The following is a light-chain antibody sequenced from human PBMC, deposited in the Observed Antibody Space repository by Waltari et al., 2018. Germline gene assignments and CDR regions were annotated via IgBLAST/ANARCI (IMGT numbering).Light chain of an antibody. CDR1: NLERTT. CDR3: QVWASFNDPVV. Sequence: SYVLTQPPSVSVGPGQTARITWGGHNLERTTVHWYQQKPGQAPVLVVHDDSDRSLATHERFFGSNSGKTATLTIRKVEAEDEADYYCQVWASFNDPVVFGGGTKLTVL. V-gene: IGLV3-21*02. J-gene: IGLJ2*01. CDR2: DDS.